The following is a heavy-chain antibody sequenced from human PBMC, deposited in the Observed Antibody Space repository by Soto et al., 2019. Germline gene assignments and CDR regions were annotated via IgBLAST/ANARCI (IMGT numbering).Heavy chain of an antibody. Sequence: GGSLRLSCAASGFTFSGYAMHWVRQSPGKGLEWVAVISYDGSNKYYADSVKGRFTISRDNSKNTLYLQMNSLRAEDTAVYYCARTGAATPPYYYYGMDVWGQGTTVTVSS. CDR1: GFTFSGYA. D-gene: IGHD2-15*01. CDR3: ARTGAATPPYYYYGMDV. V-gene: IGHV3-30-3*01. J-gene: IGHJ6*02. CDR2: ISYDGSNK.